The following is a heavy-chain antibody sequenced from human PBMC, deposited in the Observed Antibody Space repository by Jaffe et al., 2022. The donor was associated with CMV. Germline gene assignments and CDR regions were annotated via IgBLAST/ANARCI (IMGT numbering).Heavy chain of an antibody. V-gene: IGHV3-21*01. CDR1: GFTFSSYS. CDR3: AREGPGSGSYYNANDAFDI. CDR2: ISSSSSYI. D-gene: IGHD3-10*01. J-gene: IGHJ3*02. Sequence: EVQLVESGGGLVKPGGSLRLSCAASGFTFSSYSMNWVRQAPGKGLEWVSSISSSSSYIYYADSVKGRFTISRDNAKNSLYLQMNSLRAEDTAVYYCAREGPGSGSYYNANDAFDIWGQGTMVTVSS.